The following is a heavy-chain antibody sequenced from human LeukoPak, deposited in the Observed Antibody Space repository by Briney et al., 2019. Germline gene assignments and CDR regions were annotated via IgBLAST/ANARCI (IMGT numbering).Heavy chain of an antibody. Sequence: GGSLRLSCAASGFTFSSYAMSWVRQAPGKGLQWVSAISGSGSSTYYADSVKGRFTISRDNSKNTLYLQMNSLRAEDTAVYYCAKGRSGDYFDYWGQGTLVTVSS. J-gene: IGHJ4*02. CDR2: ISGSGSST. CDR3: AKGRSGDYFDY. V-gene: IGHV3-23*01. CDR1: GFTFSSYA.